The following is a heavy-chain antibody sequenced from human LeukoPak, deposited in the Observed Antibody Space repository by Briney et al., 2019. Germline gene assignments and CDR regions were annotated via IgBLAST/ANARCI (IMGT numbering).Heavy chain of an antibody. CDR3: AELGITMIGGV. CDR2: ISSIVSTR. Sequence: GGSLRLSCAASGFTFTSYEVNWGRQAPGKGREWVSYISSIVSTRYYADSGKGRFTISRDNAKKSLYLQMSSLRAEDTAVYYCAELGITMIGGVWGKGTTVTISS. V-gene: IGHV3-48*03. J-gene: IGHJ6*04. CDR1: GFTFTSYE. D-gene: IGHD3-10*02.